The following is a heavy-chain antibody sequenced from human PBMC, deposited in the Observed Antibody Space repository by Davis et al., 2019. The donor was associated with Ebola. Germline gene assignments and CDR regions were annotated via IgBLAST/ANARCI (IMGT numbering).Heavy chain of an antibody. D-gene: IGHD1-14*01. J-gene: IGHJ4*02. Sequence: GESLKISCAASGFTFSTYGMGWVRRAPGKGLEWVSGIGYSGGSSYNAESVKGRFTISKDNSKNTLYLEMNSLRVEDTAVYYCAKDRGGLVDTGTLNQWGQGTLVTVSS. V-gene: IGHV3-23*01. CDR1: GFTFSTYG. CDR3: AKDRGGLVDTGTLNQ. CDR2: IGYSGGSS.